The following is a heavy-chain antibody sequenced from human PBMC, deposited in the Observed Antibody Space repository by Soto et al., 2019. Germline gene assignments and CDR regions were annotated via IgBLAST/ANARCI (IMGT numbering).Heavy chain of an antibody. J-gene: IGHJ4*02. CDR2: IRYDGSDE. CDR3: ARDGVGATTFFGFLDY. CDR1: ASIFKGHG. Sequence: QVQLVESGGGVVQPGGSLRLSCAASASIFKGHGMHCVRQAPGKGLEWVAIIRYDGSDEHYGDSVEGRFTISRDNSNNMLYLQMNSLRAEDTAVYYCARDGVGATTFFGFLDYWGQGTLVTVCS. V-gene: IGHV3-33*08. D-gene: IGHD1-26*01.